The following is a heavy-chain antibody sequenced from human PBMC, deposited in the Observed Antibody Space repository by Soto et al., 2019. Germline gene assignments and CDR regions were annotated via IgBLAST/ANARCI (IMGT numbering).Heavy chain of an antibody. J-gene: IGHJ4*02. CDR3: ARDRVAATGWGGY. CDR2: IRAYNGNT. D-gene: IGHD1-26*01. Sequence: GSVKVSVNASGYPFTSYGIRLVRQAPGQGLEWMGWIRAYNGNTNYAQKLQGRVTMTTYTSTSTAYMELRSLRSDDTAVYYCARDRVAATGWGGYWGQGTMVTVSS. CDR1: GYPFTSYG. V-gene: IGHV1-18*01.